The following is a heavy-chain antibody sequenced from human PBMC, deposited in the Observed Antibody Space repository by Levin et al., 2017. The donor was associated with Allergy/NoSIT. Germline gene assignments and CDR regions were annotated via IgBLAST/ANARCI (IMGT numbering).Heavy chain of an antibody. Sequence: GESLKISCAASGFTFDDYGMSWVRQAPGKGLEWVSGINWNGGSTGYADSVKGRFTISRDNAKNSLYLQMNSLRAEDTALYYCARDETLVVVAATLQWDAFDIWGQGTMVTVSS. CDR1: GFTFDDYG. CDR3: ARDETLVVVAATLQWDAFDI. J-gene: IGHJ3*02. CDR2: INWNGGST. V-gene: IGHV3-20*04. D-gene: IGHD2-15*01.